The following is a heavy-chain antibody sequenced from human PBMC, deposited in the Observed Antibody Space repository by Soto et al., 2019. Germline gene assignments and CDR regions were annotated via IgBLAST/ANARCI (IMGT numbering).Heavy chain of an antibody. V-gene: IGHV4-59*01. CDR3: ARSGPPAGY. CDR1: GGSISSYY. D-gene: IGHD3-10*01. CDR2: IYYSGST. J-gene: IGHJ4*02. Sequence: SETLSLTCTVSGGSISSYYWSWIRQPPGKGLEWIGYIYYSGSTNYNPSLKSRVTMTTDTSTTTAYMELRSLRSDDTAVYYCARSGPPAGYWGQGTLVTVSS.